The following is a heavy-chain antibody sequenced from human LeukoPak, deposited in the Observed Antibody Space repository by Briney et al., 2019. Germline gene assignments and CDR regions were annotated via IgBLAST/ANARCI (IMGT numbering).Heavy chain of an antibody. D-gene: IGHD4-23*01. V-gene: IGHV3-48*04. CDR2: ISSSSSTI. Sequence: PGGSLRLSCAASGFTFSSYSMNWVRQAPGKGLEWVSYISSSSSTIYYADSVKGRFTISRDNAKNSLYLQMNSLRAEDTAVYYCARLVVTPPEKHFDYWGQGTLVTVSS. CDR1: GFTFSSYS. CDR3: ARLVVTPPEKHFDY. J-gene: IGHJ4*02.